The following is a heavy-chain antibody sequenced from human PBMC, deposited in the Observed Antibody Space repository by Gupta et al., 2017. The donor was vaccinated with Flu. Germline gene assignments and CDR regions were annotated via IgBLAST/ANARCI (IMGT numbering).Heavy chain of an antibody. D-gene: IGHD3-3*01. CDR3: ARVANHYDFWSGEDIDGMDV. CDR2: MNPNSGNT. Sequence: QVQLVQSGAEVKKPGASVKVSCKASGYTFTSYDINWVRQATGQGLEWMGWMNPNSGNTGYAQKFQGRVTMTRNTSISTAYMELSSLRSEDTAVYYCARVANHYDFWSGEDIDGMDVWGQGTTVTVSS. V-gene: IGHV1-8*01. J-gene: IGHJ6*02. CDR1: GYTFTSYD.